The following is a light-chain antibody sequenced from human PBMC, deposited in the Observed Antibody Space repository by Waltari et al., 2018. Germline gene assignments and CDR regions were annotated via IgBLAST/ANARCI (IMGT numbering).Light chain of an antibody. Sequence: QSALTQPASVSGSPGQSITISCAGTTSDIGSYNYVSWYQQYPGRAPKLMIYDVSNRPSGVSNRFSGPKSGNTASLTTSGLQAEDEADYYCSLYMGTISVIFGGGTKLTVL. CDR3: SLYMGTISVI. CDR1: TSDIGSYNY. CDR2: DVS. V-gene: IGLV2-14*01. J-gene: IGLJ2*01.